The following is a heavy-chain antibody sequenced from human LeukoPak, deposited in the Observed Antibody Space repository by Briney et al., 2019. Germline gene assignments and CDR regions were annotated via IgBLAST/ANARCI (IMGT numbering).Heavy chain of an antibody. Sequence: GGSLRLSCAASGLTFSSYAMSWVRQAPGKGLEWVSAISGSGGSTYYADSVKGRFTISRDNSKNTLYLQMNSLRAEDTAVYYCAKAPFRCSGGSCYDYWGQETLVTVSS. CDR1: GLTFSSYA. J-gene: IGHJ4*02. D-gene: IGHD2-15*01. V-gene: IGHV3-23*01. CDR3: AKAPFRCSGGSCYDY. CDR2: ISGSGGST.